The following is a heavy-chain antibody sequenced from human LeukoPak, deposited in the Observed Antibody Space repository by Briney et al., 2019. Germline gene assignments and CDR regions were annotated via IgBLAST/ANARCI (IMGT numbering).Heavy chain of an antibody. CDR1: GFTFSGSA. D-gene: IGHD6-19*01. V-gene: IGHV3-73*01. CDR2: IRSKANSYAT. CDR3: TRPYSSGYY. Sequence: GGSLRLSCAASGFTFSGSAMHWVRQAPGKGLEWVGRIRSKANSYATAYAASVKGRFTISRDDSKNTAYLQMNSLKIEDTAVYYCTRPYSSGYYWSQGTLVTVSS. J-gene: IGHJ4*02.